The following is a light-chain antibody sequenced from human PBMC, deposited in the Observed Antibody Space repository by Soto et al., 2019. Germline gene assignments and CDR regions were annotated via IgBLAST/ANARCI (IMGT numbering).Light chain of an antibody. J-gene: IGLJ1*01. Sequence: QSALTQPASVSGSPGQSITISCTGTSSDVGAYNLVSWYQHLPDKAPKLIISEVTNRPSGVSDRFSGSKSGNTASLTISGLQAEDEVDYYCASLTTTNFVFGSGTKLTVL. CDR2: EVT. CDR1: SSDVGAYNL. CDR3: ASLTTTNFV. V-gene: IGLV2-14*01.